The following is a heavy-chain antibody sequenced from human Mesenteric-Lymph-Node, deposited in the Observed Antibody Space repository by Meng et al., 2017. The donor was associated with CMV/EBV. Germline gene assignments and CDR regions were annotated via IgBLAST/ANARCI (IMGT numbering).Heavy chain of an antibody. CDR2: INPSGGST. Sequence: ASVKVSCKASGYTFSSYYMHWVRQAPGQGLEWMGIINPSGGSTNYAQKFQGRVTMTRDTSTSTVYMELSSLRSEDTAVYYCASGGRGTYYDFWSSYSYFDYWGQGTLVTVSS. V-gene: IGHV1-46*01. D-gene: IGHD3-3*01. CDR3: ASGGRGTYYDFWSSYSYFDY. CDR1: GYTFSSYY. J-gene: IGHJ4*02.